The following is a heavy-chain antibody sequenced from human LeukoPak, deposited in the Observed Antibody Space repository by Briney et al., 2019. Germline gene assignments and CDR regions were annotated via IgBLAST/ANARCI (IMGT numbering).Heavy chain of an antibody. CDR2: IYYSGST. V-gene: IGHV4-39*01. J-gene: IGHJ4*02. D-gene: IGHD6-19*01. CDR3: ARQQWQPIFDY. CDR1: GGSISSSSYY. Sequence: PSETLSLTCNVSGGSISSSSYYWGWIRQPPGKGLEWIGSIYYSGSTYYNPSLKSRVTISVDTSKNQFSLKLSSVTAADTAVYYCARQQWQPIFDYWGQGTLVTVSS.